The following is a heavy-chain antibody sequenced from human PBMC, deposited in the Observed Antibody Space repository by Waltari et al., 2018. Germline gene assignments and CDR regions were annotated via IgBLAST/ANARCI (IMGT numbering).Heavy chain of an antibody. CDR2: MNPNSGNT. D-gene: IGHD1-26*01. Sequence: QVQLVQSGAEVKKPAASVKVSCKASGYTLTSYDINWVRQATGQGLEWMGWMNPNSGNTGYAQKFQGRVTITRNTSISTAYMELSSLRSEDTAVYYCARYSIVGATTRYYYYMDVWGKGTTVTVSS. CDR3: ARYSIVGATTRYYYYMDV. J-gene: IGHJ6*03. V-gene: IGHV1-8*03. CDR1: GYTLTSYD.